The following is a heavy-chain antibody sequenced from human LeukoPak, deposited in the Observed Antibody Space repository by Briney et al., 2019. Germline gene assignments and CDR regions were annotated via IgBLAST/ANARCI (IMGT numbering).Heavy chain of an antibody. D-gene: IGHD2-8*01. V-gene: IGHV4-38-2*02. CDR1: GYYISSGYY. Sequence: PAETLSPTCTVSGYYISSGYYWGWIRQPPGKGLEWIGSIYHSGSTYYNPSLKSRVTISVDTSKNQFSLKLSSVTAADTAVYYCARASIDIVLMVYAANWAHFDYWGQGTLVTVSS. CDR2: IYHSGST. CDR3: ARASIDIVLMVYAANWAHFDY. J-gene: IGHJ4*02.